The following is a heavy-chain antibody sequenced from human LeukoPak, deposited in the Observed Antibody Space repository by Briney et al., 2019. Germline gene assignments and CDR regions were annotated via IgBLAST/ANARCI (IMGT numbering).Heavy chain of an antibody. D-gene: IGHD6-19*01. CDR1: GYTFRSYD. CDR3: ARDRDSSGWHVADY. Sequence: ASVKVSCKASGYTFRSYDITWVRRAPGQGLEWMGWISPNNGNTNYAQKFQGRVTMTTDTPTSTAYMEMRSLRSDDTAVYYCARDRDSSGWHVADYWGQGTLVTVSS. V-gene: IGHV1-18*01. J-gene: IGHJ4*02. CDR2: ISPNNGNT.